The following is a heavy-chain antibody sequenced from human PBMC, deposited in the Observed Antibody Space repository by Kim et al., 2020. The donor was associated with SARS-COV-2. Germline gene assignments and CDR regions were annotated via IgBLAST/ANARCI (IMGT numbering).Heavy chain of an antibody. CDR3: ARHQWYSSGWYVAFYYYYMAV. J-gene: IGHJ6*03. D-gene: IGHD6-19*01. CDR1: GGSLSSSSYY. Sequence: SETLSLTCTVYGGSLSSSSYYWGWIRQPPGKGREWIGTAYYIGNTYYNPALKSRVTISVDTSKNQFSLKLGSVTAADTAVYYCARHQWYSSGWYVAFYYYYMAVLGKGTTVTVS. CDR2: AYYIGNT. V-gene: IGHV4-39*01.